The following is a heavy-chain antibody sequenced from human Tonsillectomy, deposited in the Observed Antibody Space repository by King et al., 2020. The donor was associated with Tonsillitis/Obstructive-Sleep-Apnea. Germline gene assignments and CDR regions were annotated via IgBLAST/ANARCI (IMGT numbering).Heavy chain of an antibody. CDR1: GFTFSSYS. CDR2: ISSSSRTI. Sequence: LVESGGGLVQPGGSLRLSCAASGFTFSSYSMNWVRQAPGKGLEWVSYISSSSRTIYYADSAKGRFTISGDNAKNSLYLQMNSLRDEDTAVYYCARTPYGDSLFDYWGQGTLVTVSS. J-gene: IGHJ4*02. D-gene: IGHD4-17*01. V-gene: IGHV3-48*02. CDR3: ARTPYGDSLFDY.